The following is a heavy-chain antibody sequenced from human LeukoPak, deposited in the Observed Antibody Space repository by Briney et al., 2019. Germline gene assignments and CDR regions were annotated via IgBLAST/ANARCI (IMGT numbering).Heavy chain of an antibody. CDR2: ISNSDGSA. CDR1: GFTFSSYA. V-gene: IGHV3-23*01. J-gene: IGHJ4*02. Sequence: GGSLRLSCAASGFTFSSYAMSWVRQAPGKGLEWVSTISNSDGSAYYADSVKGRFSISRDNSENTLYLQMNSLRAEDTAVYYCAKATGYLLWGQGTLVTVSS. CDR3: AKATGYLL. D-gene: IGHD1-14*01.